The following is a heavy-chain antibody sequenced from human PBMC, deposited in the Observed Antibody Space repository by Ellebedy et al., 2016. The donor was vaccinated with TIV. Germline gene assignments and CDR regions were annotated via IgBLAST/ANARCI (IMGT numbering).Heavy chain of an antibody. J-gene: IGHJ2*01. V-gene: IGHV4-34*01. CDR2: VLHTGST. CDR1: GGSFSGYF. Sequence: MPSETLSLTCAVDGGSFSGYFWNWIRQSPGKGPEWIGEVLHTGSTWYNPSLKSRLTLSLDTSKNQFSLKLNSVTAADTAVYYCARGPFTVTSRVWPYRPRRPYGYLDLWGRGSLVTVSS. D-gene: IGHD4-17*01. CDR3: ARGPFTVTSRVWPYRPRRPYGYLDL.